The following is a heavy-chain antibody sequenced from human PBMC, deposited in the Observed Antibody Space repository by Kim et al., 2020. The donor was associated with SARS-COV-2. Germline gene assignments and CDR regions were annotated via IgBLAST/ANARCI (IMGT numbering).Heavy chain of an antibody. CDR3: VAALGGCVGGICIP. J-gene: IGHJ5*02. CDR2: IDQDGSAT. D-gene: IGHD2-15*01. Sequence: GGSLRLSCAASGFTFTFYWMTWVRQAPGKGLEWVANIDQDGSATFYVDSVKGRFTISSDNAKNLVYLQMDSLRDEDTAVYFCVAALGGCVGGICIPWGQGTLVPVSA. V-gene: IGHV3-7*01. CDR1: GFTFTFYW.